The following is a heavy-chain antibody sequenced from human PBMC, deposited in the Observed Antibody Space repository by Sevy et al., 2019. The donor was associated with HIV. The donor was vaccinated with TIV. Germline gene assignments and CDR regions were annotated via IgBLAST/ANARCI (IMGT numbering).Heavy chain of an antibody. J-gene: IGHJ4*02. CDR1: GFTFRTSG. CDR2: ISYDEAHK. D-gene: IGHD3-10*01. CDR3: AKDYSAGITMVRGAYRARGDYFDY. V-gene: IGHV3-30*18. Sequence: GESLKISCVTSGFTFRTSGMHWVRQSPGKGLEWVAVISYDEAHKNYAVSVKGRFSISKDNSKNTLYLQMSSLRTEDTAVYYCAKDYSAGITMVRGAYRARGDYFDYWGQGTHVTVSS.